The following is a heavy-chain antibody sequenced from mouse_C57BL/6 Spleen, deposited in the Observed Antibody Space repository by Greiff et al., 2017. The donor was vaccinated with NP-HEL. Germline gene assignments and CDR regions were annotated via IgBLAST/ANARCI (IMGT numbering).Heavy chain of an antibody. V-gene: IGHV1-26*01. CDR1: GYTFTDYY. CDR3: ESATAQAYYFDF. Sequence: VQLQQSGPELVKPGASVKISCKASGYTFTDYYMNWVKQSHGKSLEWIGDINPNNGGTSYNQKFKGKATLTVDKSSSTAYMELRSLTSEDSAVXYCESATAQAYYFDFWGKGTTLTVST. J-gene: IGHJ2*01. CDR2: INPNNGGT. D-gene: IGHD3-2*02.